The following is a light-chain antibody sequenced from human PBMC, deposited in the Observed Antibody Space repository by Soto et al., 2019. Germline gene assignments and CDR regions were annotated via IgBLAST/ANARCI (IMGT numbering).Light chain of an antibody. V-gene: IGKV4-1*01. J-gene: IGKJ1*01. CDR3: PHYYRTPWT. Sequence: DIVMTQSPDSLAVSLGERATINCKSSQSVLYSSNNENYLAWYQQKPGQPPKLLIYLASTRESGVPDRFSGSGSGTAFTLTISSLQAEDVAPYYCPHYYRTPWTFGHATKVDIK. CDR2: LAS. CDR1: QSVLYSSNNENY.